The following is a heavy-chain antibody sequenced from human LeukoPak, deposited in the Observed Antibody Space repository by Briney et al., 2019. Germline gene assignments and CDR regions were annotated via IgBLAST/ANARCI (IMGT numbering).Heavy chain of an antibody. Sequence: GGSLRLSCAASGFTFSSYWMSWVRQAPGKGLEWVANIKQDGSDKYYVDSVKGRFTISRDNAKNSLYLQMNSLRAEDMGVYYCARSLGYCSAGSCFPFDYWGQGTLVTVSS. CDR1: GFTFSSYW. CDR2: IKQDGSDK. V-gene: IGHV3-7*05. J-gene: IGHJ4*02. D-gene: IGHD2-15*01. CDR3: ARSLGYCSAGSCFPFDY.